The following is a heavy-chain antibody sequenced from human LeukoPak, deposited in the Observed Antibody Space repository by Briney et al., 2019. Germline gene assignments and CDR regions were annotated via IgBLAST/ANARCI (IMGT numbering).Heavy chain of an antibody. CDR2: ISGSGGST. J-gene: IGHJ4*02. V-gene: IGHV3-23*01. D-gene: IGHD3-10*01. CDR3: AKDRGIISDY. CDR1: GFTFGDYV. Sequence: GGSLRLSCTASGFTFGDYVMSWVRQAPGKGLEWVSAISGSGGSTYYADSVKGRFTISRDNSKNTLYLQMNSLRAEDTAVYYCAKDRGIISDYWGQGTLVTVSS.